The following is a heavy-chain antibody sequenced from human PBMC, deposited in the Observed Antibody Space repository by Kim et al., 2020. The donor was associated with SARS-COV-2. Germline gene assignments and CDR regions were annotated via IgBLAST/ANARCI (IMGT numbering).Heavy chain of an antibody. V-gene: IGHV3-21*01. CDR3: ASHYYGSGWVTEYFQH. J-gene: IGHJ1*01. Sequence: SVKGRFTISRDNAKNSLYLQMNSLRAEDTAVYYCASHYYGSGWVTEYFQHWGQGTLVTVSS. D-gene: IGHD3-10*01.